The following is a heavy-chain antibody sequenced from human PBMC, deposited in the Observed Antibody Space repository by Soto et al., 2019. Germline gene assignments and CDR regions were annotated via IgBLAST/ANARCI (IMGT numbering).Heavy chain of an antibody. V-gene: IGHV1-8*01. Sequence: ASVKVSCKASGYTFTSYDINWVRQATGQGLEWMGWMNPNSGNTGYAQKFQGRVTTTRNTSISTAYMELSSLRSEDTAVYYCGGVREGGGVFDFWGKGTMATVS. CDR3: GGVREGGGVFDF. CDR2: MNPNSGNT. D-gene: IGHD3-10*01. J-gene: IGHJ3*01. CDR1: GYTFTSYD.